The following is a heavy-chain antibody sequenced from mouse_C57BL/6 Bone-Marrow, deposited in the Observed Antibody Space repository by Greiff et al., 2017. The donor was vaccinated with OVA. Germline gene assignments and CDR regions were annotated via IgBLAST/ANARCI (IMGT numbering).Heavy chain of an antibody. Sequence: QVQLKQSGPELVKPGASVKISCKASGYTFTDYYINWVKQRPGQGLEWIGWIFPGSGSTYYNEKFKGKATLTVDKSSSTAYMLLSSLTSEDSAVYFCARWITTVVATSYYAMDYWGQGTSVTVSS. J-gene: IGHJ4*01. CDR1: GYTFTDYY. D-gene: IGHD1-1*01. V-gene: IGHV1-75*01. CDR3: ARWITTVVATSYYAMDY. CDR2: IFPGSGST.